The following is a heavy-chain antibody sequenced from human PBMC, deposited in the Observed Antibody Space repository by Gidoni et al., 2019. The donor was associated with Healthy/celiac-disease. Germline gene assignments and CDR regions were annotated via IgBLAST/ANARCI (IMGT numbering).Heavy chain of an antibody. CDR2: IYTSGST. V-gene: IGHV4-61*02. Sequence: QVQLQESGPGLVKPSQTLSLTCTVSGGSISSGSYYWSWIRQPAGKGLEWIGRIYTSGSTNYNPSLKSRVTMSVDTSKNQFSLKLSSVTAADTAVYYCARGRQQPASGGYYGMDVWGQGTTVTVSS. CDR1: GGSISSGSYY. D-gene: IGHD6-13*01. J-gene: IGHJ6*02. CDR3: ARGRQQPASGGYYGMDV.